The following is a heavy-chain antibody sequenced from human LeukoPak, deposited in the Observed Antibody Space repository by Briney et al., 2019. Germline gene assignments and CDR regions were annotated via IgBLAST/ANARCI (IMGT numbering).Heavy chain of an antibody. V-gene: IGHV1-2*02. CDR1: GYTFTGYY. Sequence: ASVKVSCKPSGYTFTGYYMHWVRQAPGQGLEWMGWINPNSGDTNYAQKFQGRVTMTSDTSISTAYMELSTLRSDDTAVYYCARESLQMHMASDAFDIWGQGTMVTVSS. CDR2: INPNSGDT. J-gene: IGHJ3*02. CDR3: ARESLQMHMASDAFDI. D-gene: IGHD5-24*01.